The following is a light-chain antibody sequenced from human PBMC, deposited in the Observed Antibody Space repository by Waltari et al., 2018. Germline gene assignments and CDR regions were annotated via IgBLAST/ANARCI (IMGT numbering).Light chain of an antibody. CDR1: QSVFNY. CDR2: DTS. V-gene: IGKV3-11*01. Sequence: EIVLTQSPVTLSLSAGERATLSCRASQSVFNYLAWSKQKPGQAPRLLIYDTSKRATGIPPRFSGSGSGIDFTLTISNLEAEDFALYYCQQGSLLPLTFGGGTKVEIK. J-gene: IGKJ4*01. CDR3: QQGSLLPLT.